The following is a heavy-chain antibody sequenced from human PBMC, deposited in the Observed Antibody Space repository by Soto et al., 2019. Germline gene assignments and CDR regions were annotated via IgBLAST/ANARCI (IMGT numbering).Heavy chain of an antibody. Sequence: QITLKESGPTLVKPTQTLTLTRSFSGFSLITRGVGVGWVRQPPGKALEWLALIFWDEDKWYSPSLRCRLTITEDTSKNQVVLTMTNMDPVDTATYYCAHRSRGYAYYFDQWGQGTLVTVSS. CDR3: AHRSRGYAYYFDQ. V-gene: IGHV2-5*02. CDR1: GFSLITRGVG. D-gene: IGHD5-12*01. J-gene: IGHJ4*02. CDR2: IFWDEDK.